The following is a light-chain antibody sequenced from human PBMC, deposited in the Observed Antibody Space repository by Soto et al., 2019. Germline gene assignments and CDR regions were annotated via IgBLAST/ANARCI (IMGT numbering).Light chain of an antibody. CDR2: GAS. J-gene: IGKJ1*01. CDR3: QQFGSSPRT. Sequence: ELVLTQSPGTLSLSPGERVSLSCRASQSVSSTYLAWYQQKPGQAPRLLIYGASNRATGIPDRFSGSGSGTDFTLTISRLEPEDFAVYYCQQFGSSPRTFGQGTKVEV. V-gene: IGKV3-20*01. CDR1: QSVSSTY.